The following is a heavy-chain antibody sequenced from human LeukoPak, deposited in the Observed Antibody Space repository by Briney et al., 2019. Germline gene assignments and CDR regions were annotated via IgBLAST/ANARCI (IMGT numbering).Heavy chain of an antibody. V-gene: IGHV3-48*03. CDR3: ARVRKYSGYYSWYFDL. J-gene: IGHJ2*01. Sequence: PGGSLRLSCAASGFTFSSYEMNWVRQALGKGLEWVSYISSSGSTIYYADSVKGRFTISRDNAKNSLYLQMNSLRAGDTAVYYCARVRKYSGYYSWYFDLWGRGTLVTVSS. CDR1: GFTFSSYE. CDR2: ISSSGSTI. D-gene: IGHD5-12*01.